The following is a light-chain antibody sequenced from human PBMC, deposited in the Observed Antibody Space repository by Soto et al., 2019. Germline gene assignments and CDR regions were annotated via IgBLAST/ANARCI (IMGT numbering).Light chain of an antibody. V-gene: IGKV1-5*01. J-gene: IGKJ1*01. CDR3: QQYNSYWWT. Sequence: DIQMTQSPSTLSASVGDRVTITCRASQSISSWVAWYQQKPGKAPKLLIYDASSLESGVPSRFSGSGSGTEFTLTISSLQPDDFATYYCQQYNSYWWTFGQGTKVEIK. CDR2: DAS. CDR1: QSISSW.